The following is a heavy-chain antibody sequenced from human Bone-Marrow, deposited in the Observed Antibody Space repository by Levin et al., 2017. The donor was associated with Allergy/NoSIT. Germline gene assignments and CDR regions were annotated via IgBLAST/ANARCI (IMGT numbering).Heavy chain of an antibody. D-gene: IGHD3-22*01. Sequence: SQTLSLTCAVYGGSFSGYYWSWIRQPPGKGLEWIGEITHSGGTNYNPSLKSRVTVSMDTSKNQFSLKLTSVTAADTAVFYCARGFPHSYLDSRLKARYFDYWGQGTLVTVSS. V-gene: IGHV4-34*01. CDR3: ARGFPHSYLDSRLKARYFDY. CDR1: GGSFSGYY. CDR2: ITHSGGT. J-gene: IGHJ4*02.